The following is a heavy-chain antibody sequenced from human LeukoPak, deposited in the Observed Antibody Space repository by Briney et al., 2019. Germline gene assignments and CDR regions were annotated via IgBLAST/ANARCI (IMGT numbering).Heavy chain of an antibody. J-gene: IGHJ5*02. CDR2: INAGNGNT. CDR3: AREIIVARVPRRFDP. D-gene: IGHD2/OR15-2a*01. V-gene: IGHV1-3*01. Sequence: ASVKVSCKASGYTFTGYYMHWVRQAPGQGLEWMGWINAGNGNTKYSQKFQGRVTITRDTSASTAYMELTSLRSEDTAVFYCAREIIVARVPRRFDPWGQGTLVTVSS. CDR1: GYTFTGYY.